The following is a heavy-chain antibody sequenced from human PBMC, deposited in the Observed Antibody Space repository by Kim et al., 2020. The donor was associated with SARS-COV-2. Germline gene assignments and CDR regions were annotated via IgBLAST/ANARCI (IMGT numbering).Heavy chain of an antibody. CDR3: VRYGRSYGAVL. CDR2: TTRSGDGS. V-gene: IGHV3-64D*06. CDR1: GFTFNDYA. D-gene: IGHD3-10*01. Sequence: GGSLRLSCLGSGFTFNDYAIHWVRRAPGKGLEYVSATTRSGDGSFYADSVEGRFTISRDNSKITLYLQMNSLGPEDTSVYYCVRYGRSYGAVLWGQGTLVIVSS. J-gene: IGHJ4*02.